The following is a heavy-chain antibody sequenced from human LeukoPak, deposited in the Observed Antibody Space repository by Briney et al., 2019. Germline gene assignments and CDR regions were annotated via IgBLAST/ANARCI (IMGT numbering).Heavy chain of an antibody. V-gene: IGHV4-34*01. CDR2: INHSGST. CDR1: GGSFSGYY. D-gene: IGHD7-27*01. Sequence: SETLSLTCAVYGGSFSGYYWSWIRQPPVKGLEWIGEINHSGSTNYNPSLKSRVTISVDTSKNQFSLKLSSVTAADTAVYYCARVGIGYYFDYWGQGTLVTVSS. CDR3: ARVGIGYYFDY. J-gene: IGHJ4*02.